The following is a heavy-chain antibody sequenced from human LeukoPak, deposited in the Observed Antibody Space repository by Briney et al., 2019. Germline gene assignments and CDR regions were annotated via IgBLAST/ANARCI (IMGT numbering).Heavy chain of an antibody. V-gene: IGHV4-31*03. Sequence: SETLSLTCTVSGGSISSGGYYWSWIRQHPGKGLEWIGYIYYSGSTYYNPSLKSRVTISVDTSKNQFSLKLSSVTAADTAVYYCARDNGRYFDPAVGPYGMDVWGQGTTVTVSS. CDR2: IYYSGST. CDR1: GGSISSGGYY. J-gene: IGHJ6*02. D-gene: IGHD3-9*01. CDR3: ARDNGRYFDPAVGPYGMDV.